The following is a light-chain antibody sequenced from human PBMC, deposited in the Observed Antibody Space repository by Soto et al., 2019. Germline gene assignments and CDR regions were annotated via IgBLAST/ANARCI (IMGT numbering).Light chain of an antibody. J-gene: IGLJ1*01. CDR2: DVS. CDR3: CSYAGSYTWV. CDR1: SSDVGGYNY. V-gene: IGLV2-11*01. Sequence: QSALTRLRSVSGSPGQSVTISCTGTSSDVGGYNYVSWFQQHPGKAPKLMIYDVSKRPSGVPDRFSGSKSGNTASLTVSGLQAEDEADYYCCSYAGSYTWVFGTGTKLTVL.